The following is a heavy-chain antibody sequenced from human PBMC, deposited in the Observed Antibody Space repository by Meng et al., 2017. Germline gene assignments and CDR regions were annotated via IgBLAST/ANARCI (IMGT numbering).Heavy chain of an antibody. CDR2: IIPIFGTA. V-gene: IGHV1-69*01. D-gene: IGHD6-6*01. Sequence: KISCKGSGYSFTSYWIGWVRQMPGKGLEWMGGIIPIFGTANYAQKFKGRVTITSDESTSTAYMALSSLRSEDTAVYYCARTPEYSSSSFIHYYYYYGMDVWGQGTTVTVSS. CDR3: ARTPEYSSSSFIHYYYYYGMDV. J-gene: IGHJ6*02. CDR1: GYSFTSYW.